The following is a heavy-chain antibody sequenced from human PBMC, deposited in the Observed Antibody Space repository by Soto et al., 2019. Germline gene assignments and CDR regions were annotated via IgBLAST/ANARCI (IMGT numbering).Heavy chain of an antibody. J-gene: IGHJ5*02. D-gene: IGHD2-15*01. CDR2: ISYDGSNK. Sequence: GGSLRLSCAASGFTFSSYGMHWVRQAPGKGLEWVAVISYDGSNKYYADSVKGRFTISRDNSKNTLYLQMNSLRAEDTAVYYCAKGGFDVLYPFDPWGQGTLVTVSS. V-gene: IGHV3-30*18. CDR1: GFTFSSYG. CDR3: AKGGFDVLYPFDP.